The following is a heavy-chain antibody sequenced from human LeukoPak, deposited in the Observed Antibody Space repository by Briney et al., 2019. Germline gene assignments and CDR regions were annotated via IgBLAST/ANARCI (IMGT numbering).Heavy chain of an antibody. J-gene: IGHJ3*02. CDR3: ARAYYYDSSGYYGGHDAFDI. D-gene: IGHD3-22*01. V-gene: IGHV4-34*01. CDR2: INHSGST. CDR1: GGSFSGYY. Sequence: ASETLSLTCAVYGGSFSGYYWSWIRQPPGKGLEWIGEINHSGSTNYNPSLKSRVTISVDTSKNQFSLKLSSVTAADTAVYYCARAYYYDSSGYYGGHDAFDIWGQGTMVTVSS.